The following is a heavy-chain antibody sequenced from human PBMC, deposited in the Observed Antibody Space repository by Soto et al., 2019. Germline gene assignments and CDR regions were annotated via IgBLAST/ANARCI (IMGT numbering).Heavy chain of an antibody. V-gene: IGHV4-59*08. CDR1: GGSISSYY. Sequence: SETLSLTCTVSGGSISSYYWSWIRQPPGKGLEWIGYIYYSGSTNYNPSLKSRVTISVDTSKNQFSLKLSSVTAADTAVYYCGRYAVTIFDYWGQGTLVTVSS. D-gene: IGHD4-17*01. J-gene: IGHJ4*02. CDR2: IYYSGST. CDR3: GRYAVTIFDY.